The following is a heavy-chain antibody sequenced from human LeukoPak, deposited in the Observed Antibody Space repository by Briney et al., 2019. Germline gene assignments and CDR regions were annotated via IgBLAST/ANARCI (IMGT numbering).Heavy chain of an antibody. V-gene: IGHV4-34*01. J-gene: IGHJ4*02. CDR3: ARERYSSGWYSGSM. D-gene: IGHD6-19*01. Sequence: GSLRLSCAASGFTLSSYSMNWIRQPPGKGLEWIGEINHSGSTNYNPSLKSRVTISVDTSKNQFSLKLSSVTAADTAVYYCARERYSSGWYSGSMWGQGTLVTVSS. CDR2: INHSGST. CDR1: GFTLSSYS.